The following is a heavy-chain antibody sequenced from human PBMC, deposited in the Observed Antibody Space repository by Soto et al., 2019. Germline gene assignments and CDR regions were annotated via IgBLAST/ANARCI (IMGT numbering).Heavy chain of an antibody. V-gene: IGHV1-18*01. CDR3: ARVRQLVGCFYYYMDV. J-gene: IGHJ6*03. Sequence: QVQLLQSGAEVKKPGASVKVSCKASGYTFTNYGITWVRQAPGQGLEWMGWISAYNGNTHYTQRLQGRVTMTTDTFGSTGYMELRGLRSDDTGVYYCARVRQLVGCFYYYMDVWGKGTTVTVSS. CDR1: GYTFTNYG. CDR2: ISAYNGNT. D-gene: IGHD6-6*01.